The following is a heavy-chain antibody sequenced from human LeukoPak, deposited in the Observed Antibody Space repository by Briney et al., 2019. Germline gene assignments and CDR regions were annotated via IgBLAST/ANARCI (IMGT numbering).Heavy chain of an antibody. J-gene: IGHJ4*02. Sequence: GGSPRLSCAASGFTFSSYGMHWVRQAPGKGLEWVAFIRYDGSNKYYADSVKGRFTISRDNSKNTPYLQMNSLRAEDTAVYYCAKDLGTTGTADYWGQGTLVTVSS. D-gene: IGHD1-1*01. V-gene: IGHV3-30*02. CDR3: AKDLGTTGTADY. CDR2: IRYDGSNK. CDR1: GFTFSSYG.